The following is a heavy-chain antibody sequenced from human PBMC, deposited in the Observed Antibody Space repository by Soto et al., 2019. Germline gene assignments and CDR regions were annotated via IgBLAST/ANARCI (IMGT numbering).Heavy chain of an antibody. J-gene: IGHJ4*02. CDR2: ISSSTTTL. CDR3: ARRIAAAGGRNFDY. CDR1: GFTFSSHS. Sequence: GGSLRLSCAASGFTFSSHSMNWVRQAPGKGLEWVSYISSSTTTLYYADSVEGRFTISRDNAKNSLYLQMNSLRDDDTAVYYCARRIAAAGGRNFDYRGQGNLVTVSS. D-gene: IGHD6-13*01. V-gene: IGHV3-48*02.